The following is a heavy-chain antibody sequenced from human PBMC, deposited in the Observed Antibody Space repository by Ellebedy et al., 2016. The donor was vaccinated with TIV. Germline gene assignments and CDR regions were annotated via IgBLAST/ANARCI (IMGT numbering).Heavy chain of an antibody. Sequence: AASVKVSCKASGYTFTNYGFTWVRQAPGQGLEWMGWISAYNGNTKYAQKLQGRVTMTTDTSTSTAYMKMRSLRSDDTAVYYCARDASTGWPGYWGQGTLVTVSS. D-gene: IGHD6-19*01. CDR3: ARDASTGWPGY. V-gene: IGHV1-18*01. J-gene: IGHJ4*02. CDR1: GYTFTNYG. CDR2: ISAYNGNT.